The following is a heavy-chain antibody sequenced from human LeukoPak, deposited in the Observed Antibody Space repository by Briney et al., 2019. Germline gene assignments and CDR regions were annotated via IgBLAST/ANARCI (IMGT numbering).Heavy chain of an antibody. Sequence: GGSLRLSCAASGFTFSSSAMSWVRQAPGKGLEWVANIKQDGSEKYYVDSVKGRFTISRDNAKNSLYLQMNSLRAEDTAVYYCARDINSNYYYYGMDVWGQGTTVTVSS. CDR2: IKQDGSEK. J-gene: IGHJ6*02. CDR1: GFTFSSSA. D-gene: IGHD1-14*01. CDR3: ARDINSNYYYYGMDV. V-gene: IGHV3-7*01.